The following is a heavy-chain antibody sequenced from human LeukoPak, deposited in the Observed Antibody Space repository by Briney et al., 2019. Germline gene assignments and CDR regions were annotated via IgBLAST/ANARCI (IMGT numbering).Heavy chain of an antibody. J-gene: IGHJ4*02. V-gene: IGHV4-39*01. CDR2: IYSSGNT. CDR3: ARGGGRYRRSFYFDY. Sequence: SETLSLTCTVSGGSISTTNYYWGWIRQPPGRDLEWIGSIYSSGNTYYNPSLESRVTISVDTSKNQLSLKLTSATAADTSVYYCARGGGRYRRSFYFDYWGQGTLVTVSS. D-gene: IGHD3-16*01. CDR1: GGSISTTNYY.